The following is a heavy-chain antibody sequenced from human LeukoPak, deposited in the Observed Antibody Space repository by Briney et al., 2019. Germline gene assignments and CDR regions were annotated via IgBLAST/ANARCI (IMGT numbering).Heavy chain of an antibody. CDR3: ARGSSGYYIGYFDF. J-gene: IGHJ4*02. Sequence: GGSLRLSCAASGFTFSSYWMTWVRQAPGKGLEWVANMNRDGSRIYYVDSLKGRFTISRDNAKNSLYLQMNGLRAEDTAVYYCARGSSGYYIGYFDFWGQGTLVTVSS. CDR2: MNRDGSRI. D-gene: IGHD3-22*01. V-gene: IGHV3-7*01. CDR1: GFTFSSYW.